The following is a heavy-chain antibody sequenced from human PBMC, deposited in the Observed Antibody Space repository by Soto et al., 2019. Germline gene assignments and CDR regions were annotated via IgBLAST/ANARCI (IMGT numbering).Heavy chain of an antibody. CDR1: GFTFSNSW. CDR3: ARELIVGPAEYFQH. V-gene: IGHV3-7*01. J-gene: IGHJ1*01. CDR2: INQDGSEK. Sequence: GGSLRLSCAVSGFTFSNSWMSWVRQTPGKGLEWVANINQDGSEKYYVDSVKGRFTISRDNAKNSLCLQMNSLRAEDTAVYYCARELIVGPAEYFQHWGQGTLVTVSS. D-gene: IGHD1-26*01.